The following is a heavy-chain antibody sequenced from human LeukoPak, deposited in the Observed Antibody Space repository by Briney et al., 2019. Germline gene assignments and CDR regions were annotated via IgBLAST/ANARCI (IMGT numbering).Heavy chain of an antibody. J-gene: IGHJ6*03. Sequence: GGSLRLSCAVSEFIVSINYMTWVRQAPGKGLEWVAFIRYDGSNKYYADSVKGRFTISRDNSKNTLYLQMNSLRAEDTAVYYCAKDGLYYYGSGSTDYYYYYYMDVWGKGTTVTISS. CDR3: AKDGLYYYGSGSTDYYYYYYMDV. D-gene: IGHD3-10*01. CDR2: IRYDGSNK. V-gene: IGHV3-30*02. CDR1: EFIVSINY.